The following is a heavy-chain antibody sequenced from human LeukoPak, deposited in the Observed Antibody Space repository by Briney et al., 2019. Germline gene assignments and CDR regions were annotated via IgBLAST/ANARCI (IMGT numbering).Heavy chain of an antibody. D-gene: IGHD1-14*01. V-gene: IGHV3-74*01. CDR3: AREGITAGVNLDY. CDR2: LNSDESNT. J-gene: IGHJ4*02. Sequence: PGESLRLSCAASGFTFSSYSMNWVRQAPGKGLVWVSRLNSDESNTRYADSVKGRFTISRDNAKNTLYLQMNSLRAEDTAVYYCAREGITAGVNLDYWGQGTLVTVSS. CDR1: GFTFSSYS.